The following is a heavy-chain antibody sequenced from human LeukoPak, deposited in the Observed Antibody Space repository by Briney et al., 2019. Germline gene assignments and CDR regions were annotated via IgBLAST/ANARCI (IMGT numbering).Heavy chain of an antibody. V-gene: IGHV3-23*01. J-gene: IGHJ4*02. D-gene: IGHD3-10*01. CDR3: AKAKGSGSYPNYFDS. Sequence: GGSLRLSCAASGFTFSSYAMTWVRQAPGKGLEWVSGISGSGGSKYYADSVKGRFATSRDNSKNTLYLQMNSLRAEDTALYSCAKAKGSGSYPNYFDSWGQGALVTVSS. CDR1: GFTFSSYA. CDR2: ISGSGGSK.